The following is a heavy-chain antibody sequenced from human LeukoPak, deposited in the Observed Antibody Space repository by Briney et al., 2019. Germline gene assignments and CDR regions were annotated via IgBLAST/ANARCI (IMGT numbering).Heavy chain of an antibody. V-gene: IGHV1-24*01. CDR1: GYTLTELS. J-gene: IGHJ5*02. CDR3: ARENYYDFWSGYYMVGENWFDP. CDR2: FDPEDGET. Sequence: ASVKVSCKVSGYTLTELSMHWVRQAPGKGLEWMGGFDPEDGETIYAQKFQGRVTMTEDTSTDTAYMELSSLRSEDMAVYYCARENYYDFWSGYYMVGENWFDPWGQGTLVTVSS. D-gene: IGHD3-3*01.